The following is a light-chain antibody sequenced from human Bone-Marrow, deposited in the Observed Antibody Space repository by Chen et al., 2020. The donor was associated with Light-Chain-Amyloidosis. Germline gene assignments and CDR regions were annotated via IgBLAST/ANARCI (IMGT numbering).Light chain of an antibody. Sequence: LTQSPGTLSLSPGQTAPLFCRAGQRVTTSSLAWYQLRPGQAPRLRIFSSSRRATGIPDRFRGSGSGTDFTLTIDRLEPEDSALYFCHQYGSSPWTFGQGTRVEI. J-gene: IGKJ1*01. V-gene: IGKV3-20*01. CDR3: HQYGSSPWT. CDR1: QRVTTSS. CDR2: SSS.